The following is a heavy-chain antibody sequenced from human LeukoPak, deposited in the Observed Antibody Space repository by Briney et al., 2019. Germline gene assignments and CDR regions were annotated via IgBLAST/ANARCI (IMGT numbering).Heavy chain of an antibody. Sequence: GGSLRLSCAASGFTFSSYWMSWVRQAPGKGLEWVANIKQDGSEKYYVDSVKGRFTISRDNAKNSLYLQMNSLRAEDTAVYYCARSNWNDGEGLGYWGQGTLVTVSS. CDR2: IKQDGSEK. CDR3: ARSNWNDGEGLGY. V-gene: IGHV3-7*01. CDR1: GFTFSSYW. J-gene: IGHJ4*02. D-gene: IGHD1-1*01.